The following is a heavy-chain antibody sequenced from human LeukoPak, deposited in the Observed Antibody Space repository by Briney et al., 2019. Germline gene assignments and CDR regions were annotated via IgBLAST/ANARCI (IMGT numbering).Heavy chain of an antibody. CDR1: GFTFSSYW. V-gene: IGHV3-74*01. CDR2: INSDGSST. Sequence: PGGSLRLSCAASGFTFSSYWMHWVRQAPGKGLVWVSRINSDGSSTSYADSVKGRFTISRDNAKNTLYLQMNSLRAEDTAVYYCAREGVAVLDFWSGYPDYWGQGTLVTVSS. D-gene: IGHD3-3*01. CDR3: AREGVAVLDFWSGYPDY. J-gene: IGHJ4*02.